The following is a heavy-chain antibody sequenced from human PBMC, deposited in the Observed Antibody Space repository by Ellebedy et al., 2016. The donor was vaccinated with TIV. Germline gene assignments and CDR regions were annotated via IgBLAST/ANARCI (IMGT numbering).Heavy chain of an antibody. CDR1: GFSLTSWV. CDR2: INSDGSTI. V-gene: IGHV3-74*01. Sequence: PGGSLRLSCAASGFSLTSWVMHWVRQAPGKGLVWVSRINSDGSTITYADSVKGRFTISRDNAKNTLYLQMNSLRDEDTAVYYCVSGYSGGWYGIDYWGQGTLVTVSS. J-gene: IGHJ4*02. CDR3: VSGYSGGWYGIDY. D-gene: IGHD6-19*01.